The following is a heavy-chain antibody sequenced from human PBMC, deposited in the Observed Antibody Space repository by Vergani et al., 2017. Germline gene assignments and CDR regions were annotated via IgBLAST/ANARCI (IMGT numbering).Heavy chain of an antibody. V-gene: IGHV3-43*01. J-gene: IGHJ4*02. Sequence: EVQLVESGGVVVQPGGSLRLSCAASGFTFDDYTMHWVRQAPGKGLEWVSLISWDGGSTYYADSVKGRFTISRDNSKNTLYLQMNSLRAEDTAVYYCANSPVSEAGSRGGSDYWGQGTLVTVSS. CDR1: GFTFDDYT. CDR2: ISWDGGST. CDR3: ANSPVSEAGSRGGSDY. D-gene: IGHD6-19*01.